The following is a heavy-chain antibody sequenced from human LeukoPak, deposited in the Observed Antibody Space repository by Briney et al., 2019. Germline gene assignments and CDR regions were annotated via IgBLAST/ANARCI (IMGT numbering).Heavy chain of an antibody. CDR1: GYTFTSYD. CDR3: ARGAFRYCSGGSCYSDY. J-gene: IGHJ4*02. D-gene: IGHD2-15*01. V-gene: IGHV1-8*01. Sequence: ASVKVSCKASGYTFTSYDINCVRQATGQGLEWMGWMNPNSGNTGYAQKFQGRVTMTRNTSISTAYMELSSLRSEDTAVYYCARGAFRYCSGGSCYSDYWGQGTLVTVSS. CDR2: MNPNSGNT.